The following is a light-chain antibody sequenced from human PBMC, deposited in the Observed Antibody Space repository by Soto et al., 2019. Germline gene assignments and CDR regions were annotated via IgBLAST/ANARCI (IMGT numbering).Light chain of an antibody. J-gene: IGKJ1*01. CDR3: QQYNDWWT. Sequence: EIVMTQSPATLSVSPWEIATLSCRASQSVDSNLAWYQQKPGQAPRLLIFGASTRATGVPARFSGSGSGTEFTLTISSLQSEDFAVYYCQQYNDWWTFGQGTKVDIK. CDR2: GAS. V-gene: IGKV3-15*01. CDR1: QSVDSN.